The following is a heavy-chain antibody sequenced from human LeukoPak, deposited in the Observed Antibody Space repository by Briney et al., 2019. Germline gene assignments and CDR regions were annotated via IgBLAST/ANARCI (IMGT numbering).Heavy chain of an antibody. CDR1: VGSISSYY. CDR2: IYYSGST. V-gene: IGHV4-59*01. CDR3: ARDLGVMVRAFDI. D-gene: IGHD5-18*01. Sequence: LSETLSLTCTVSVGSISSYYWSWIRQPPGKRLEWIGYIYYSGSTSYNPSLKSRVTISVDTSKNQISLKLSSVTAADTAVYYCARDLGVMVRAFDIWGQGTMVTVSS. J-gene: IGHJ3*02.